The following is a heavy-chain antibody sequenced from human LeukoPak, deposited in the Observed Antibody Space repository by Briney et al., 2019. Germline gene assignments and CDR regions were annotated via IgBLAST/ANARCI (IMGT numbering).Heavy chain of an antibody. Sequence: PGGSLRLSCAASGFTFSSYSMNWVRQAPGKGLEWVSGISWNSGSIGYADSVKGRFTISRDNAKNSLYLQMNSLRAEDTALYYCAKEKGHYYSPVEGGFDYWGQGTLVTVSS. D-gene: IGHD3-22*01. CDR3: AKEKGHYYSPVEGGFDY. J-gene: IGHJ4*02. CDR2: ISWNSGSI. V-gene: IGHV3-9*01. CDR1: GFTFSSYS.